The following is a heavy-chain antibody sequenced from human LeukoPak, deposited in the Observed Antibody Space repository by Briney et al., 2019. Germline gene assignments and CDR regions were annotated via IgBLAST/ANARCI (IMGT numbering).Heavy chain of an antibody. Sequence: GESLKISCKGSGYSFTSYWIGWVRQMPGKGLEWMGIIYPGDSDTRYSPSFQGQVTISADKSISTAYLQWSSLKASDTAMYYCARQVRRDGYSLYYYYYGMDVWGQGTTVTVSS. CDR1: GYSFTSYW. D-gene: IGHD5-24*01. V-gene: IGHV5-51*01. J-gene: IGHJ6*02. CDR2: IYPGDSDT. CDR3: ARQVRRDGYSLYYYYYGMDV.